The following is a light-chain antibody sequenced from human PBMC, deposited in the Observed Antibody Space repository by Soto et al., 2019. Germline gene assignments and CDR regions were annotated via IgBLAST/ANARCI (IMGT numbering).Light chain of an antibody. CDR3: SSYAGGNNLYV. Sequence: QSLLTQPPSASGSPGQSVTISCTGTSSDVGRYNYVSWYQQHPGKAPKLMISEVTKRPSGVPDRFSGSKSGNTASLTVSGLQAEDEADYYCSSYAGGNNLYVFGTGTKVTVL. CDR1: SSDVGRYNY. V-gene: IGLV2-8*01. CDR2: EVT. J-gene: IGLJ1*01.